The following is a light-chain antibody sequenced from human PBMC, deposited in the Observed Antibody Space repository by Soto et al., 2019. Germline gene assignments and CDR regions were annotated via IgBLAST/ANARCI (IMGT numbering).Light chain of an antibody. V-gene: IGKV3D-20*02. CDR3: HQRNKWRT. Sequence: DTVLTQSPGTLSLTSGERATLSCRASQSISGTYVAWYQQKPGQAPRLLICSASTRATGIPDRFSGSGSGTDFTLTISSLEPEDFAVYYCHQRNKWRTFGQGNKVDIK. CDR1: QSISGTY. CDR2: SAS. J-gene: IGKJ1*01.